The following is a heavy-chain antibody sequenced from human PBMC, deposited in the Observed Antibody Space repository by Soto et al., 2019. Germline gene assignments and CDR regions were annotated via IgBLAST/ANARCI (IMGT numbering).Heavy chain of an antibody. CDR2: ISGYNGCP. CDR1: GYIFTNYG. CDR3: ARASAGALYDF. Sequence: QVQLVQSGAEVRKPGASVNVSCKTSGYIFTNYGVAWVRPAPGQGLELVAWISGYNGCPKHTQKFQGRVTVTTATTTRTGYRALRNLRSDDTAVYYGARASAGALYDFWGQGTRVTVSS. J-gene: IGHJ4*02. D-gene: IGHD6-13*01. V-gene: IGHV1-18*01.